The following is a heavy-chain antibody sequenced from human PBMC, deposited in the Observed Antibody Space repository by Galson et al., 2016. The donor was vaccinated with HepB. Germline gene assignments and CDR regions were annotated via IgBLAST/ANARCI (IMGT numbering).Heavy chain of an antibody. D-gene: IGHD6-19*01. Sequence: SLRLSCAASGFPFSTYGMSWVRQAPGKGPEWVSGISGSGGSIYSADSVKGRFTISRDNSKNTLYLQMNSLRADDTAVYYCAKKSLVAGTATYVFDNGGQGTLVTVSS. J-gene: IGHJ4*02. V-gene: IGHV3-23*01. CDR3: AKKSLVAGTATYVFDN. CDR1: GFPFSTYG. CDR2: ISGSGGSI.